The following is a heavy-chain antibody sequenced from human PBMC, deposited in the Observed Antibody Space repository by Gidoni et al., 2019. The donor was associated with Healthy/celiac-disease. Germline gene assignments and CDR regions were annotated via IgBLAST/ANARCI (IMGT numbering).Heavy chain of an antibody. V-gene: IGHV3-30-3*01. CDR3: ARDFGDPIYLSYYYYGMDV. J-gene: IGHJ6*02. CDR1: GFTFSSHP. Sequence: QVQLVESGGGVVQPGRSLRPSCAASGFTFSSHPMHWVRQAPAKGLEWVAVISYDGSNKYYADSVKGRFTISRDNSKNTLYLQMNSLRAEDTAVYYCARDFGDPIYLSYYYYGMDVWGQGTTVTVSS. D-gene: IGHD4-17*01. CDR2: ISYDGSNK.